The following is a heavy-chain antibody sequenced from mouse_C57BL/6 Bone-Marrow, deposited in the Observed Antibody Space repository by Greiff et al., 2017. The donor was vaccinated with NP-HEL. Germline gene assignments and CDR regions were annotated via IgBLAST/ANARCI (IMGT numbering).Heavy chain of an antibody. CDR2: IYPRSGNT. D-gene: IGHD2-12*01. V-gene: IGHV1-81*01. J-gene: IGHJ4*01. CDR1: GYTFTSYG. CDR3: ARPGRHAMDY. Sequence: QVQLKESGAELARPGASVKLSCKASGYTFTSYGISWVKQRTGQGLEWIGEIYPRSGNTYYNEKFKGKATLTADKSSSTAYMELRSLTSEDSAVYFCARPGRHAMDYWGQGTSVTVSS.